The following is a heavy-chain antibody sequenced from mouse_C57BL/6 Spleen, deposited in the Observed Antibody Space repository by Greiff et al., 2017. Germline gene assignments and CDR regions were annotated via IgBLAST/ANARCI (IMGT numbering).Heavy chain of an antibody. CDR3: ARGGLDWDARFDY. D-gene: IGHD4-1*01. CDR1: GYTFTSYW. J-gene: IGHJ2*01. Sequence: QVQLQQPGAELVKPGASVKMSCKASGYTFTSYWITWVKQRPGQGLEWIGDIYPGSGSTNYNEKFKSKATLTVDTSSSTAYMQLSSLTSEDSAVYYCARGGLDWDARFDYWGQGTTLTVSS. V-gene: IGHV1-55*01. CDR2: IYPGSGST.